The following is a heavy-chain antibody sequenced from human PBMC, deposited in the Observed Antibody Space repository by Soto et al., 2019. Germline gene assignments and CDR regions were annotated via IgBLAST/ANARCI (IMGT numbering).Heavy chain of an antibody. CDR1: GGSISSYY. CDR2: IYYSGST. D-gene: IGHD2-2*01. CDR3: ARDKGPGLDY. V-gene: IGHV4-59*01. J-gene: IGHJ4*02. Sequence: WETLSLTCTVSGGSISSYYWSWIRQPPGKGLEWIGYIYYSGSTNYNPSLKSRVTISVDTSKNQFSLKLSSVTAADTAVYYCARDKGPGLDYWGQGTLLTVSS.